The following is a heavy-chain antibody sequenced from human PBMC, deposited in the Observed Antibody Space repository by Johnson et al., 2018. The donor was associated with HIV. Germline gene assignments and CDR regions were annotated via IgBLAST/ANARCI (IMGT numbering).Heavy chain of an antibody. D-gene: IGHD5-18*01. V-gene: IGHV3-30*18. CDR2: ISYDGSNK. CDR1: GFTFSSYG. Sequence: QMQLVESGGGVVQPGRSLRLSCAASGFTFSSYGMHWVRQAPGKGLEWVAVISYDGSNKYYADSVKGRFTISRDNSKNTLYLQMNSLRAEDTAVYYCAKDLVVTAMDDAFDIWGQGTMVTVSS. J-gene: IGHJ3*02. CDR3: AKDLVVTAMDDAFDI.